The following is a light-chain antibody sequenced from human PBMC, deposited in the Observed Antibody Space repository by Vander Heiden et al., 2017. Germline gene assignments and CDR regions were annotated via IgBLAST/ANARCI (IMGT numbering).Light chain of an antibody. CDR1: SSDVGGYDY. J-gene: IGLJ1*01. CDR3: CSFTSTTTYV. Sequence: QSALTQPASVSGSPGQSITISCTGTSSDVGGYDYVSWYQQHPGKAPNLVIYDVTNRPSGISDRFSGSKSGNTASLTISGLQAEDEADYYCCSFTSTTTYVFGTGTQVTVL. CDR2: DVT. V-gene: IGLV2-14*03.